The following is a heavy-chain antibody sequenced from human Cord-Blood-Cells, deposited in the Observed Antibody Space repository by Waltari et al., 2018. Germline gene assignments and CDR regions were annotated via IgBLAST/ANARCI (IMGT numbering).Heavy chain of an antibody. CDR3: ASHLPLYGDYFDC. CDR1: GASIRSLSYY. V-gene: IGHV4-39*01. Sequence: QLPLQESGPGLVKPSETPSLTCPVSGASIRSLSYYWGCIRQPPGKGLEWIGSIYYSGSTYYNPSLKSRVTISVDTSKNQFSLKLSSVTAADTAVYYCASHLPLYGDYFDCWGQGTLVTVSS. D-gene: IGHD4-17*01. J-gene: IGHJ4*02. CDR2: IYYSGST.